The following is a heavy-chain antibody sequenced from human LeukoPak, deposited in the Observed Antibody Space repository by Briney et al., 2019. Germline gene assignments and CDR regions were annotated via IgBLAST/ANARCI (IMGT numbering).Heavy chain of an antibody. Sequence: GGSLRLSCAASGFTFSSYAMDWVRQAPGKGLGGVAVISYDGSNKYYADSVKGRFTISRDNSKNTLYLQMNSLRAEDTAVYYCARALGARQQLGDYWGQGTLVTVSS. CDR1: GFTFSSYA. V-gene: IGHV3-30-3*01. CDR2: ISYDGSNK. CDR3: ARALGARQQLGDY. J-gene: IGHJ4*02. D-gene: IGHD6-13*01.